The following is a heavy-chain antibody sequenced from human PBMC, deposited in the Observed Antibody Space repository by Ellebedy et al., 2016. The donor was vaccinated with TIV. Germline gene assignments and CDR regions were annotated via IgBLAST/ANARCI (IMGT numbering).Heavy chain of an antibody. J-gene: IGHJ4*02. D-gene: IGHD6-13*01. Sequence: MPSETLSLTCTVSGGSISSYYWSRIRQPPGKGLEWIGYIYYSGSTNYNPSLKSRVTISVDTSKNQFSLKLSSVTAADTAVYYCARGGSSSWYSGKLDYWGQGTLVTVSS. V-gene: IGHV4-59*08. CDR1: GGSISSYY. CDR3: ARGGSSSWYSGKLDY. CDR2: IYYSGST.